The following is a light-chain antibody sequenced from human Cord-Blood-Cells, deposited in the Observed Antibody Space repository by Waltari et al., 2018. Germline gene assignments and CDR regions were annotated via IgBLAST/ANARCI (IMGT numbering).Light chain of an antibody. J-gene: IGKJ1*01. CDR3: HQYNSYSWK. CDR1: QSISSW. V-gene: IGKV1-5*03. Sequence: DIQMTQSPSTLSASVGDRVTITCRASQSISSWLAWYQQKTGKAPKPLIYKASSLESGVPSRFSGSGSGTEFTLTISSLQPDDFATYYCHQYNSYSWKFGQGTKVEIK. CDR2: KAS.